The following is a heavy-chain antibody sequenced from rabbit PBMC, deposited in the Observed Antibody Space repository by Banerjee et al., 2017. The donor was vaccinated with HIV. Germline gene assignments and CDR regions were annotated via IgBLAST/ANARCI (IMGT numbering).Heavy chain of an antibody. CDR1: GFSFSSSYY. Sequence: QSLEESGGDLVKPGASLTLTCTASGFSFSSSYYMCWVRQAPGKGLEWIACIYAGSSGSTYYASWAKGRFTISKTSSTTVTLQMTSLTAADTATYFCARDDDYGLRGPGTLVTVS. J-gene: IGHJ4*01. D-gene: IGHD2-1*01. CDR2: IYAGSSGST. CDR3: ARDDDYGL. V-gene: IGHV1S40*01.